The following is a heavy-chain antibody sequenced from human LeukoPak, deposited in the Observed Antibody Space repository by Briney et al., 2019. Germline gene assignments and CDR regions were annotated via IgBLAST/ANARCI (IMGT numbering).Heavy chain of an antibody. J-gene: IGHJ4*02. CDR2: INHSGST. Sequence: PSETLSLTCTVSGGSISSSSYYWGWIRQPPGKGLEWIGEINHSGSTNYNPSLRSRVTISVDTSKNQFSLKLSSVTAADTAVYYCARVGFGNYYDSSAYLEYYFDYWGQGTLVTASS. CDR3: ARVGFGNYYDSSAYLEYYFDY. CDR1: GGSISSSSYY. D-gene: IGHD3-22*01. V-gene: IGHV4-39*07.